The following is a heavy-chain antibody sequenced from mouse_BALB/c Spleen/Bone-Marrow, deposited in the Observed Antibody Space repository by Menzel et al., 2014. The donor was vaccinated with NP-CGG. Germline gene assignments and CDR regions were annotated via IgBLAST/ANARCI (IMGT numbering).Heavy chain of an antibody. CDR1: GYTFTTYY. J-gene: IGHJ4*01. Sequence: VQLQQSGPELVKPGASVRMSCKASGYTFTTYYIHWVKQRPGQGLEWIGWIYPRNVNTNYNEKFRGKATLTADKSSSTAYMQLSSLTSEDSAVYFCARWLLPYYAMDYWGQGTSVTASS. D-gene: IGHD2-3*01. V-gene: IGHV1S56*01. CDR2: IYPRNVNT. CDR3: ARWLLPYYAMDY.